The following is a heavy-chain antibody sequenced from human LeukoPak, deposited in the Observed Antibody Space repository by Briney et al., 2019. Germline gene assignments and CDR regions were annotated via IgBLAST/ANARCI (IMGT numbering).Heavy chain of an antibody. Sequence: GASVKVSCKAPGYTFTGYYMHWVRQAPGQGLEWMGWINPNSGGTNYAQKFQGRVTMTRDTSISTAYMELSRLRSDDTAVYYCAREVYGSSSPFDYWGQGTLVTVSS. CDR1: GYTFTGYY. CDR2: INPNSGGT. D-gene: IGHD6-6*01. V-gene: IGHV1-2*02. CDR3: AREVYGSSSPFDY. J-gene: IGHJ4*02.